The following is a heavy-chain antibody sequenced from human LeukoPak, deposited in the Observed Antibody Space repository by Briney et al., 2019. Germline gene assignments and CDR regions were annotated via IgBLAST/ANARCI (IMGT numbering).Heavy chain of an antibody. V-gene: IGHV1-18*01. CDR2: ISAYNGNT. CDR3: ARGGTGFGELLWEKIDY. D-gene: IGHD3-10*01. CDR1: GYTFTSYG. Sequence: ASVKVSCMASGYTFTSYGISWVRQAPGQGLEWMGWISAYNGNTNYAQKLQGRVTMTTDTSTSTAYMELRSLRSDDTAVYYCARGGTGFGELLWEKIDYWGQGTLVTVSS. J-gene: IGHJ4*02.